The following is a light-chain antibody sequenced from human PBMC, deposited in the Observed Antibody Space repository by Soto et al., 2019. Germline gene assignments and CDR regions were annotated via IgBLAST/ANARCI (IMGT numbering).Light chain of an antibody. CDR3: SSYTSSTHVV. Sequence: QSALTQPASVSGSPVQSITISCTGTSSDIGGYDFVSWYQQHPGKAPKLMIYDVSNRPSGVSNHFSGSKSGNTASLTISGLQAEDEADYYCSSYTSSTHVVFGGGTKVTVL. CDR1: SSDIGGYDF. CDR2: DVS. V-gene: IGLV2-14*03. J-gene: IGLJ2*01.